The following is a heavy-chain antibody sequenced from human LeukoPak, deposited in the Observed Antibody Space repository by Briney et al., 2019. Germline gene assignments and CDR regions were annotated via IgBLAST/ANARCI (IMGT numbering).Heavy chain of an antibody. CDR1: GYSFTSYW. D-gene: IGHD3-10*01. CDR3: ARSPMVRGVINWFDP. J-gene: IGHJ5*02. Sequence: GASLQISCKGSGYSFTSYWIGWGRQMPGKGLEWMGIIYPGDSDTRYSPSFQGQVTISADKSISTAYLQWSSLKASDTAMYYCARSPMVRGVINWFDPWGQGTLVTVSS. CDR2: IYPGDSDT. V-gene: IGHV5-51*01.